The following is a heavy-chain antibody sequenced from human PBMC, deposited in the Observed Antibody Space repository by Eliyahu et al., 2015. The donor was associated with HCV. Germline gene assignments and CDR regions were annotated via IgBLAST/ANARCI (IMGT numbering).Heavy chain of an antibody. V-gene: IGHV4-59*01. CDR1: GXSIGRSY. D-gene: IGHD3-10*01. J-gene: IGHJ5*02. CDR3: ARGGDIEFPALDP. CDR2: IHYSGST. Sequence: QVQLQESGPGLVKPSETLSLTCTVSGXSIGRSYWSWIRQSPDKGLEWIGYIHYSGSTYSNPSLKSRVKLSLDTSRNQFSLNLNSVTAADTAVYFCARGGDIEFPALDPWGQGALVTVSS.